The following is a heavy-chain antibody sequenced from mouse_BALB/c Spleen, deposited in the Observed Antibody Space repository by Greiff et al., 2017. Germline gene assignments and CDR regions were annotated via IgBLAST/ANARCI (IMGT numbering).Heavy chain of an antibody. J-gene: IGHJ2*01. CDR1: GYAFTNYL. CDR2: INPGSGGT. Sequence: QVQLQQPGAELVKPGTSVKVSCKASGYAFTNYLIEWVKQRPGQGLEWIGVINPGSGGTNYNEKFKGKATLTADKSSSTAYMQLSSLTSDDSAVYFCARSGPTYFDYWGQGTTLTVSS. CDR3: ARSGPTYFDY. V-gene: IGHV1-54*01. D-gene: IGHD2-10*01.